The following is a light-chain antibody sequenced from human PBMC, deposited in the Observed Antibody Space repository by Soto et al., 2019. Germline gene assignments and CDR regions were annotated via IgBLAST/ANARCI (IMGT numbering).Light chain of an antibody. CDR1: SSDVGGYNY. V-gene: IGLV2-8*01. CDR2: EVN. Sequence: QSVLTQPPSASGSPGQSVTISCTGTSSDVGGYNYVSWYQHHPGNAPKLMIYEVNKRTSGVPDRFSGSKSGNTASLTVSGLQAEDEADYYCSSYAGSNTPYAFGTGTKV. CDR3: SSYAGSNTPYA. J-gene: IGLJ1*01.